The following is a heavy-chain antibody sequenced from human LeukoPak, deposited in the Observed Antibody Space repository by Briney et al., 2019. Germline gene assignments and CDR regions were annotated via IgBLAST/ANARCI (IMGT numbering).Heavy chain of an antibody. V-gene: IGHV4-59*01. CDR2: IYYSGST. CDR1: GGSISSYY. CDR3: ASYTTSRYCSSTSCYRAFDI. Sequence: SETLSLTCTVSGGSISSYYWSWIRQSPGKGLEGIGYIYYSGSTNYNPSLKSRVTISVDTSKNQFSLKLSSVTAADTAVYYCASYTTSRYCSSTSCYRAFDIWGQGTMVTVSS. J-gene: IGHJ3*02. D-gene: IGHD2-2*01.